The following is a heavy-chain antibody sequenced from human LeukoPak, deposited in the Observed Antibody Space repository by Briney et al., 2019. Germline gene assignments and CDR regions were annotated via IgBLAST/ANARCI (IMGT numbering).Heavy chain of an antibody. CDR2: ISAYNGNT. Sequence: ASVKVSCKASGYTFTSYGISWVRQAPRQGLEWMGWISAYNGNTNYAQKLQGRVTMTTDTSTSTAYMELRSLRSDDTAVYYCARESGVVATIGYYYGMDVWGRGTTVTVSS. CDR3: ARESGVVATIGYYYGMDV. D-gene: IGHD5-12*01. CDR1: GYTFTSYG. J-gene: IGHJ6*02. V-gene: IGHV1-18*01.